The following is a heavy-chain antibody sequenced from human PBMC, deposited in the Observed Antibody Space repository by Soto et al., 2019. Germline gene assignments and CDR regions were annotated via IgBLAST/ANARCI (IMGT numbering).Heavy chain of an antibody. D-gene: IGHD6-13*01. CDR3: ARAAAVPPYWYFDL. CDR2: IIPIFGTA. Sequence: SVKVSCKASGGTFSSYAISWVRQAPGQGLEWMGGIIPIFGTADYAQKFQGRVTITADESTSTAYMELSSLRSEDTAVYYCARAAAVPPYWYFDLWGRGTLVTVSS. CDR1: GGTFSSYA. V-gene: IGHV1-69*13. J-gene: IGHJ2*01.